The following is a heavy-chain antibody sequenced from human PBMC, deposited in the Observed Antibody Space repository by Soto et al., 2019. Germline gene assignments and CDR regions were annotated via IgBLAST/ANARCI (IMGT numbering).Heavy chain of an antibody. CDR3: ARDLRYYGSGSHDAFDI. D-gene: IGHD3-10*01. J-gene: IGHJ3*02. CDR1: GDSVSSNSAA. CDR2: TYYRSKWYN. Sequence: SQTLSLTCAISGDSVSSNSAAWNWIRQSPSRGLEWLGRTYYRSKWYNDYAVSVKSRITINPDTSKNQFSLQLNSVTPEDTAVYYCARDLRYYGSGSHDAFDIWGQGTMVTVSS. V-gene: IGHV6-1*01.